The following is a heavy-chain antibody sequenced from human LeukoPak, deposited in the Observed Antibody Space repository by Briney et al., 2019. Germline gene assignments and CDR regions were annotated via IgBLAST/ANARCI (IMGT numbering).Heavy chain of an antibody. V-gene: IGHV4-34*01. CDR2: INHSGST. J-gene: IGHJ4*02. CDR1: GGSFSGYY. Sequence: SETLSLTCAVYGGSFSGYYWSWIRQPPGKGLEWIGEINHSGSTNYNPSLKSRVTISVDTSKNQFSLKLSSVTAADTAVYYCARHVTSGLYYLDYWGQGTLVTVSS. D-gene: IGHD6-25*01. CDR3: ARHVTSGLYYLDY.